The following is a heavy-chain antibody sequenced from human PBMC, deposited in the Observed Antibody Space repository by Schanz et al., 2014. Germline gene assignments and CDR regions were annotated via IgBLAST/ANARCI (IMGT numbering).Heavy chain of an antibody. Sequence: QVQLVQSGAEVKKPGASVKVSCKASGYTFISYGIKWVRQAPGQGLEWMGWISAYNGHTDYAQKLQGRVTLTTDTSTSTAYMELRNLRSEDTAVYYCAGTYCSSASCYTGYYYMDVWGKGTTVTVSS. CDR1: GYTFISYG. D-gene: IGHD2-2*02. V-gene: IGHV1-18*01. CDR2: ISAYNGHT. J-gene: IGHJ6*03. CDR3: AGTYCSSASCYTGYYYMDV.